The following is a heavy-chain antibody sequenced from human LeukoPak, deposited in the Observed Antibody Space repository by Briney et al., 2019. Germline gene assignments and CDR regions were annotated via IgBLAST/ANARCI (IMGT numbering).Heavy chain of an antibody. D-gene: IGHD4-17*01. CDR3: AKIDGDASNY. CDR2: IRYDGSNK. J-gene: IGHJ4*02. Sequence: QTGGSLRLSCAASGLTFSSYAMHWVRQAPGKGLEWVAFIRYDGSNKYYADSVKGRFTISRDNSKNTLYLQMNSLRAEDTAVYYCAKIDGDASNYWGQGTLVTVSS. V-gene: IGHV3-30*02. CDR1: GLTFSSYA.